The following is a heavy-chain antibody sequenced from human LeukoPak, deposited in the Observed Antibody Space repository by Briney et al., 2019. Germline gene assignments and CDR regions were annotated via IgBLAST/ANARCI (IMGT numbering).Heavy chain of an antibody. CDR1: GGSISSYH. D-gene: IGHD3/OR15-3a*01. V-gene: IGHV4-59*08. Sequence: SETLSLTCTVSGGSISSYHWSWIRQPPGKGLEWIGYIYYSRSTNYNPSLKSRVTISIDTSKNQFSLKLSSVTAADMAVYYCARHLGLKGFDPWGQGTLVTVS. CDR2: IYYSRST. CDR3: ARHLGLKGFDP. J-gene: IGHJ5*02.